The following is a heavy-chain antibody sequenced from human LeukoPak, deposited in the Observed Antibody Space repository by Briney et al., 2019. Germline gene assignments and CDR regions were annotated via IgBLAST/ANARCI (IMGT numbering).Heavy chain of an antibody. CDR1: GCKVNNIH. J-gene: IGHJ4*02. V-gene: IGHV3-66*01. CDR3: VRDLAGAFDF. CDR2: FYGGGGI. D-gene: IGHD6-19*01. Sequence: GGSLRLSCAASGCKVNNIHMSWVRQAPGRGLEWVSVFYGGGGIYYADSVQGRFTISRDNSKNTVYLQMDNLRGDDSALYYCVRDLAGAFDFWGQGTPVKVSS.